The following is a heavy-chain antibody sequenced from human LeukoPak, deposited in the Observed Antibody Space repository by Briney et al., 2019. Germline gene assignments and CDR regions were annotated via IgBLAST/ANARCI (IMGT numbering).Heavy chain of an antibody. J-gene: IGHJ4*02. Sequence: SETLSLTCTVSGYSISSGYYWGWIRQPPGKGLEWIGSIYHSGSTYYNPSLKSRVTISVDTSKNQFSLKLSSVTAADTAVYYCARASPFPVVTATAFDYWGQGTLVTASS. CDR1: GYSISSGYY. D-gene: IGHD2-21*02. CDR2: IYHSGST. CDR3: ARASPFPVVTATAFDY. V-gene: IGHV4-38-2*02.